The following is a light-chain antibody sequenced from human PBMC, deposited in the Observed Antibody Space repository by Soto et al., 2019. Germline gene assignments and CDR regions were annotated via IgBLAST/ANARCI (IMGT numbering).Light chain of an antibody. CDR3: CSYAGSYSYV. V-gene: IGLV2-11*01. CDR2: DVS. Sequence: QSVLTQPGSVSGSPGQSVTISCTGTNSDVGGYNYVSWYQEQPGKAPKLMIYDVSKRPSGVPDRFSGSKSGNTASLTISGLQAEDEADYYCCSYAGSYSYVFGTGTKVTVL. J-gene: IGLJ1*01. CDR1: NSDVGGYNY.